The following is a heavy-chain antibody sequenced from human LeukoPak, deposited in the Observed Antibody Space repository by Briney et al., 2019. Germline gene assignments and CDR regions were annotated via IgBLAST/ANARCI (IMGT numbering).Heavy chain of an antibody. D-gene: IGHD2-2*01. V-gene: IGHV4-38-2*02. CDR2: IYHSGST. CDR3: AREYCSSTSCYYFDY. CDR1: GYSISSGYY. J-gene: IGHJ4*02. Sequence: KPSETLSLTCAVSGYSISSGYYWGWIRQPPGKGLEWIGSIYHSGSTYYNPSLKSRVTISVDTSKNQFSLKLSSVTGADTAVYYCAREYCSSTSCYYFDYWGQGTLVTVSS.